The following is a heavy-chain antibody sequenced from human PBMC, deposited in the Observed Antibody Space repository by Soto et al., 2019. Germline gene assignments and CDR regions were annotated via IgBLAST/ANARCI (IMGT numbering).Heavy chain of an antibody. V-gene: IGHV3-21*01. D-gene: IGHD2-2*01. Sequence: PGGSLRLSCAASGFTFSSYSMNWVRQAPGKGLEWVSSISSSSSYIYYADSVKGRFTISRDNAKNSLYLQMNSLGAEDTAVYYCASDCSSTSCPTIYYGMDVWGQGTTVTVSS. CDR1: GFTFSSYS. CDR3: ASDCSSTSCPTIYYGMDV. CDR2: ISSSSSYI. J-gene: IGHJ6*02.